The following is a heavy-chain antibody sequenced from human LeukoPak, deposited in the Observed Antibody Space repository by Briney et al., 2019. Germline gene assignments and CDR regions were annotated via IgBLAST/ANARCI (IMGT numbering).Heavy chain of an antibody. D-gene: IGHD2-21*02. CDR2: INPDGRDK. CDR3: TSWGDTTAEYFQR. Sequence: GGSLRLSCVVSGFTSNKCWMNWVRQAPGKGLEWVAHINPDGRDKYYVDSVKGRFTISRDNAENSLYLQMNSLRVEDTAVYYCTSWGDTTAEYFQRWGQGTLVTVSS. J-gene: IGHJ1*01. V-gene: IGHV3-7*01. CDR1: GFTSNKCW.